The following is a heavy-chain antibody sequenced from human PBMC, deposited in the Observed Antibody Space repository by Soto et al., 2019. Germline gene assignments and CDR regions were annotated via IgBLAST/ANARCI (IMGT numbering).Heavy chain of an antibody. CDR1: RVAFNKFI. CDR2: IIPIFGTA. D-gene: IGHD6-6*01. Sequence: GASVKVSCKASRVAFNKFIVTWVRQAPGQGLEWMGGIIPIFGTANYAQKFQGRVTITADKSTSTAYMELSSLRSEDTAVYYCARAGRATKQLVLRLRGNAFDIWGQGTMVTVSS. CDR3: ARAGRATKQLVLRLRGNAFDI. J-gene: IGHJ3*02. V-gene: IGHV1-69*06.